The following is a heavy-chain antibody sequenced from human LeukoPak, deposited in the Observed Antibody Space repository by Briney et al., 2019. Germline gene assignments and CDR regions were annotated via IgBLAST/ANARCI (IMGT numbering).Heavy chain of an antibody. CDR3: AKARISAAGTGAFDV. CDR2: FSATDGSA. Sequence: GGSLRLSCAASGFTVSRYGMTWVRQAPGKGLEWVSAFSATDGSAQYAESVRGRFTISRDNSKNSLYLQMNSLRDEDTAVYFCAKARISAAGTGAFDVWGQGTMVTVSS. J-gene: IGHJ3*01. CDR1: GFTVSRYG. D-gene: IGHD6-13*01. V-gene: IGHV3-23*01.